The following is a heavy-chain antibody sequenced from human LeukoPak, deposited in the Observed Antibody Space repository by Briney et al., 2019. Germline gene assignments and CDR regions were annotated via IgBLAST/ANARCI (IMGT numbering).Heavy chain of an antibody. CDR3: AKPTGASWAFDI. Sequence: PGGSLRLSCAASGFTFSSYSMNWVRQAPGKGLEWVSSISSSSSYIYYADSVKGRFTISRDNSKNTLYLQMNSLRAEDTAVYYCAKPTGASWAFDIWGQGTMVTVSS. CDR2: ISSSSSYI. CDR1: GFTFSSYS. D-gene: IGHD1-1*01. V-gene: IGHV3-21*04. J-gene: IGHJ3*02.